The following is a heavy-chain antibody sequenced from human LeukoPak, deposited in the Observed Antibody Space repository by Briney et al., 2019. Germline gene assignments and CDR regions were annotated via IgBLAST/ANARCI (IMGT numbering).Heavy chain of an antibody. D-gene: IGHD2-15*01. J-gene: IGHJ6*03. V-gene: IGHV4-59*01. CDR3: ARTTIVVFTMDV. CDR1: GGSISSYY. Sequence: SETLSLTCTVSGGSISSYYWSWIRQPPGKGLEWIGYIYYSGSTNYNPSLKSRVTISVDTSKNQFSLKLSSVTAADTAVYYCARTTIVVFTMDVWGKGTTVTASS. CDR2: IYYSGST.